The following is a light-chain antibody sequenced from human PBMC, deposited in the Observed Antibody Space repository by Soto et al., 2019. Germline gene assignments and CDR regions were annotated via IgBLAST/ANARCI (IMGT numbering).Light chain of an antibody. J-gene: IGKJ2*01. V-gene: IGKV1-33*01. Sequence: DIQMSQSPSSLSASVGDRVTITCQASQDISNYLNWYQHKPGKAPKLLIFRASNLETGVPSRFSGGGSGTHFTFTISSLQPEDIATYYCQQYDNLPSYTFGPGPKLEIK. CDR3: QQYDNLPSYT. CDR1: QDISNY. CDR2: RAS.